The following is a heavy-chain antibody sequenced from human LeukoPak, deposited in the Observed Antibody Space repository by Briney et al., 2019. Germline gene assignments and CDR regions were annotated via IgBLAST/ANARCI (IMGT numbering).Heavy chain of an antibody. J-gene: IGHJ2*01. V-gene: IGHV3-11*01. Sequence: GGSLRLSCAASGFTFSHYYMSWIRQAPGKGLEWVSYISSSSNTIYYADSVQGRFTISRDNAKNSLYLQMNSLRAEDTAVYYCARGGGYTYKYFDLWGRGTLITASS. CDR3: ARGGGYTYKYFDL. D-gene: IGHD5-18*01. CDR1: GFTFSHYY. CDR2: ISSSSNTI.